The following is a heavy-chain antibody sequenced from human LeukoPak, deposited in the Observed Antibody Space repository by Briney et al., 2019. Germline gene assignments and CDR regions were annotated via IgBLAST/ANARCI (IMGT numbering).Heavy chain of an antibody. D-gene: IGHD5-18*01. CDR3: ARDRPRLRGYSYGYYYYMDV. CDR2: IYYSGST. J-gene: IGHJ6*03. CDR1: GGSISSSSYY. Sequence: SETLSLTCTVSGGSISSSSYYWGWIHQPPGKGLEWIGSIYYSGSTYYNPSLKSRVTISVDTSKNQFSLKLSSVTAADTAVYYCARDRPRLRGYSYGYYYYMDVWGKGTTVTVSS. V-gene: IGHV4-39*07.